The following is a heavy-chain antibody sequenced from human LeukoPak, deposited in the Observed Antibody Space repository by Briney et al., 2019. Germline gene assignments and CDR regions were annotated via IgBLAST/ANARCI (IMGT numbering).Heavy chain of an antibody. CDR2: IYTSGST. Sequence: SETLSLTCTVSGGSISSYYWSWIRQPAGKGLEWIGRIYTSGSTNYNPSLKSRVTMSVDTSKNQFSLKLSSVTAADTAVHYCARAIVVVPAATFFDYWGQGTLVTVSS. D-gene: IGHD2-2*01. J-gene: IGHJ4*02. V-gene: IGHV4-4*07. CDR1: GGSISSYY. CDR3: ARAIVVVPAATFFDY.